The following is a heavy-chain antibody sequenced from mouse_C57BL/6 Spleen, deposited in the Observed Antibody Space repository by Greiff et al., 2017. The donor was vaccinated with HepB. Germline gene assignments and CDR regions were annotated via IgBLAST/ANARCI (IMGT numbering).Heavy chain of an antibody. J-gene: IGHJ3*01. CDR3: ARCDWDWFDY. D-gene: IGHD4-1*01. CDR1: GYTFTDYY. V-gene: IGHV1-26*01. Sequence: EVQLQQSGPELVKPGASVKISCKASGYTFTDYYMNWVKQSHGKSLEWIGDINPNNGGTSYNQKFKGKATLTVDKSSSTAYMELRSLTSEDSAVYYCARCDWDWFDYWGQGTLVTVSA. CDR2: INPNNGGT.